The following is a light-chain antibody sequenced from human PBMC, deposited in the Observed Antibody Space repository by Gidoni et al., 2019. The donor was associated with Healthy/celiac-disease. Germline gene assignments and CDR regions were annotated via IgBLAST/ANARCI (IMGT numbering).Light chain of an antibody. Sequence: EIVLTQSPATRSLSPGERATLSCRASQSVSSYLAWYQQNPGQAPRLLIYDASNRATGIPARFSGSGSGTDFTLTISSLEPEDFAVYYCQQRSNWLTFGGGTKVEIK. CDR1: QSVSSY. CDR3: QQRSNWLT. J-gene: IGKJ4*01. V-gene: IGKV3-11*01. CDR2: DAS.